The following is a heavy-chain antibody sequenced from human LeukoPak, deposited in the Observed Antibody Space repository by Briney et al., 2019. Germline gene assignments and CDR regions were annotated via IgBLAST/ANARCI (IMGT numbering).Heavy chain of an antibody. CDR1: GFTFSTYG. V-gene: IGHV3-33*01. Sequence: GRSLRLSCAASGFTFSTYGIHWVRQAPGKGLEWVALIWYDGINKFYADSVKGRFTISRDNSKNTLYLQMNSLRAEDTAVYYCARDRGRSSSGHDLWGRGTLVTVSS. CDR2: IWYDGINK. CDR3: ARDRGRSSSGHDL. J-gene: IGHJ2*01. D-gene: IGHD6-6*01.